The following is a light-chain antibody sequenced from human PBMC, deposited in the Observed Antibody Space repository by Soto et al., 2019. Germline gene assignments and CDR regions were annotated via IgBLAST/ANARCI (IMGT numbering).Light chain of an antibody. CDR2: SDT. CDR3: AAWDDSLNGYV. V-gene: IGLV1-44*01. J-gene: IGLJ1*01. CDR1: SSNIGSNY. Sequence: QSVLTQPPSASGTPGQRVTISCSGSSSNIGSNYVYWYQKFPGTAPKLLIYSDTQRPSGVPDRFSGSKSGTSASLAISGLQSEDEADYYCAAWDDSLNGYVFGTGTKVTVL.